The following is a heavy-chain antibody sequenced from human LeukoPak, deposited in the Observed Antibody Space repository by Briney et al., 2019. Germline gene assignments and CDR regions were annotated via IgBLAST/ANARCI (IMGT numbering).Heavy chain of an antibody. D-gene: IGHD6-13*01. V-gene: IGHV3-11*04. Sequence: PGGSLRLSCAASGFTFSDYYMSWIRQAPGKGLEWVSYISSSGSTIYYADSVKGRFTISRDNAKNSLYLQMNSLRAEDTAVYYCARDPGSSWYGGSWDYYYGMDVWGQGTTVTVSS. CDR1: GFTFSDYY. CDR2: ISSSGSTI. J-gene: IGHJ6*02. CDR3: ARDPGSSWYGGSWDYYYGMDV.